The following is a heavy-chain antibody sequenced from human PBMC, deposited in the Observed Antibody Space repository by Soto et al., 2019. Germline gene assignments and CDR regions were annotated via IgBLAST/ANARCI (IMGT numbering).Heavy chain of an antibody. CDR1: GFTFSSYA. CDR2: ISGSGGST. Sequence: EVQLLESGGGLVQPGGSLRLSCAASGFTFSSYAMSWVRQAPGTVLEWVSAISGSGGSTNYVDSVKGRFTISRDNSKNTLDMQMNSLSAEDTAVYYCAKAGGAGSYKRGMDVWGQGTTVTVSS. V-gene: IGHV3-23*01. D-gene: IGHD3-10*01. CDR3: AKAGGAGSYKRGMDV. J-gene: IGHJ6*02.